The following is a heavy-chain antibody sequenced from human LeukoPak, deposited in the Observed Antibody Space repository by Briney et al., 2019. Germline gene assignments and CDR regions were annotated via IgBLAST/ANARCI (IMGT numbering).Heavy chain of an antibody. V-gene: IGHV4-30-2*01. J-gene: IGHJ4*02. CDR1: GGSISSGDYS. Sequence: SETLSLTCAVSGGSISSGDYSWSWIRQPPGKGLEWIGYIYHSGRTFYNPSLKSRVTISVDTSKNLISLEVTSVTAADTAVYYCARDGGYGHYDYWGRGTLVTVSS. D-gene: IGHD5-18*01. CDR2: IYHSGRT. CDR3: ARDGGYGHYDY.